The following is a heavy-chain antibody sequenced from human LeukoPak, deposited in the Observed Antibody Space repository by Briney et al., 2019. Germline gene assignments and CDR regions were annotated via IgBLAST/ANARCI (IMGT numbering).Heavy chain of an antibody. V-gene: IGHV3-49*03. CDR1: GFTFGDYA. J-gene: IGHJ4*02. Sequence: SLRLSCTASGFTFGDYAMGWFRQAPGKGLEWVGFIRSKAYGGTTEYAASVTGRFTIYRDNSKSIAYLQMNSLKTEDTAVYYCRSYYDILTGYYTIDYWGQGTLVTVYS. CDR3: RSYYDILTGYYTIDY. D-gene: IGHD3-9*01. CDR2: IRSKAYGGTT.